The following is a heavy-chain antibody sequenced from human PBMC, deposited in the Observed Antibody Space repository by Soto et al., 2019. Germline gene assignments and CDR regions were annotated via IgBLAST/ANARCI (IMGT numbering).Heavy chain of an antibody. J-gene: IGHJ5*01. Sequence: EVQLLESGGGLLQPGGSLRLSCAASGLTFSNYGMNWVRQAPGKGLEWVSGISTNGDTANYADSVKGRFTISRDNSKNALYMQMNGLRPEDTAVYYCAKDLSRWPHYAFDSWGQGTLVTVSS. D-gene: IGHD4-17*01. CDR2: ISTNGDTA. CDR3: AKDLSRWPHYAFDS. CDR1: GLTFSNYG. V-gene: IGHV3-23*01.